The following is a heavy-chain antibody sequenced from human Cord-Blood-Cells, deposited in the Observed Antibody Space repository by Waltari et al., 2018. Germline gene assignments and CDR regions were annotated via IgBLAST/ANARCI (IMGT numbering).Heavy chain of an antibody. D-gene: IGHD6-13*01. CDR3: ARGRIAAAGTSRDDYYYYYGMDV. CDR1: GGSISSGDYY. J-gene: IGHJ6*02. CDR2: IYYSGRT. V-gene: IGHV4-30-4*08. Sequence: QVQLQESGPGLVKPSQTLSLTCTVSGGSISSGDYYWSWIRQPPGKGLEWIGYIYYSGRTYYNPSLNSRVTISVDTSKNQFSLKLSSVTAADTAVYYCARGRIAAAGTSRDDYYYYYGMDVWGQGTTVTVSS.